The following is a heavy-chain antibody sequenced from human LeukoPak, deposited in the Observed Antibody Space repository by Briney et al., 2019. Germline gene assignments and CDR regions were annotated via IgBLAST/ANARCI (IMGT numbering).Heavy chain of an antibody. Sequence: GGSLRLSCAASGFTFSSYAMSWVRQAPGKGLEWVSAISGSGCSIYYADSVKGRFTISRDNSKNSLYLQMNSLRAEDTAVYYCAKDGRCLFKWFFDLWGRGTLVTVSS. CDR3: AKDGRCLFKWFFDL. J-gene: IGHJ2*01. CDR2: ISGSGCSI. V-gene: IGHV3-23*01. CDR1: GFTFSSYA. D-gene: IGHD5/OR15-5a*01.